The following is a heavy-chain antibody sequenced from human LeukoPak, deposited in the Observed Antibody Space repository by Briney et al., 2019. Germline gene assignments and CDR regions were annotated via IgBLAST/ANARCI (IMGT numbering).Heavy chain of an antibody. CDR3: ARHHSGYAFGAFDI. V-gene: IGHV4-59*08. J-gene: IGHJ3*02. D-gene: IGHD5-12*01. CDR1: GGSISSYY. Sequence: SETLSLTCTDSGGSISSYYWSWIRQPPGKGLEWIGYIYYSGSTNYNPSLKSRVTISVDTSKNQFSLKLSSVTAADTAVYYCARHHSGYAFGAFDIWGQGTMVTVSS. CDR2: IYYSGST.